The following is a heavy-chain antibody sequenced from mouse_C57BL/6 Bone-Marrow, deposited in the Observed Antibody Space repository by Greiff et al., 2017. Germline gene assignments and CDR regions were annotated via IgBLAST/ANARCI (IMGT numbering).Heavy chain of an antibody. Sequence: QVQLQQSGAELVRPGASVTLSCKASGYTFTDYEMHWVKQTPVHGLEWIGAIDPETGGTASNQKFKGKAILTADKSSSTAYMELRSLTSEVSAVYYCTRWGTTVVATRVPWFAYWGQVTLVTVSA. V-gene: IGHV1-15*01. CDR1: GYTFTDYE. D-gene: IGHD1-1*01. CDR2: IDPETGGT. CDR3: TRWGTTVVATRVPWFAY. J-gene: IGHJ3*01.